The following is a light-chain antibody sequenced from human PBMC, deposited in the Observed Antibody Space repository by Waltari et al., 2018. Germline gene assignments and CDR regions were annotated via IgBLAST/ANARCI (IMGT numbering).Light chain of an antibody. CDR2: WAS. J-gene: IGKJ2*01. V-gene: IGKV4-1*01. Sequence: DIVMTQSPDSLAVSLGERATINCKTSQTLLDTSNNKNYLTWYQHKSDQPPKVLIFWASTREAGVAELFNGSGSGTDFTLTINGLQPEDVAVYVCQQYFSSPYTFGQGTKLEIK. CDR1: QTLLDTSNNKNY. CDR3: QQYFSSPYT.